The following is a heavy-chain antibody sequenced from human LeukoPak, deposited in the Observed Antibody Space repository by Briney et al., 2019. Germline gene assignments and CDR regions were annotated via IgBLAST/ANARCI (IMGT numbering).Heavy chain of an antibody. D-gene: IGHD3-22*01. CDR2: IYYSGST. CDR1: GSSISSYY. J-gene: IGHJ4*02. CDR3: ASSYDSSGYLY. V-gene: IGHV4-59*01. Sequence: SETLSLTCTVSGSSISSYYWSWIRQPPGKGLEWIGYIYYSGSTNYNPSLKSRVTISVDTSKNQFSLKLSSVTAADTAVYYCASSYDSSGYLYWGQGTLVTVSS.